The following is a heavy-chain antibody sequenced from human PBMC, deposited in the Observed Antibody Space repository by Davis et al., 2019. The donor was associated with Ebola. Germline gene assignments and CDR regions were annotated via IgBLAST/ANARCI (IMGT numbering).Heavy chain of an antibody. CDR3: ARGLPHSGSYSWRGRHY. Sequence: PGGSLRLSCAASGFTFSSYGMHWVRQAPGKGLEWVAVIWYDGSNKYYADSVKGRFTISRDNAKNSLYLQMNSLRAEDTAVYYCARGLPHSGSYSWRGRHYWGQGTLVTVSS. V-gene: IGHV3-33*01. CDR1: GFTFSSYG. D-gene: IGHD1-26*01. CDR2: IWYDGSNK. J-gene: IGHJ4*02.